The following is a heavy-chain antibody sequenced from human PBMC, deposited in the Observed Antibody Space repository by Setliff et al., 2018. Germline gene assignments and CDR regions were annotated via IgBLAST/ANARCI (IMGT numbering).Heavy chain of an antibody. CDR2: IYYSGST. D-gene: IGHD3-3*01. Sequence: PSETLSLTCTVSGGSISSGGYYWSWIRQHPGKGLEWIGYIYYSGSTYYNPSLKSRVTISVDTSKNQFSLKLSSVTAADTAVYYWALSDHYPFYYDYWGLGTLVTSPQ. CDR3: ALSDHYPFYYDY. V-gene: IGHV4-31*03. J-gene: IGHJ4*02. CDR1: GGSISSGGYY.